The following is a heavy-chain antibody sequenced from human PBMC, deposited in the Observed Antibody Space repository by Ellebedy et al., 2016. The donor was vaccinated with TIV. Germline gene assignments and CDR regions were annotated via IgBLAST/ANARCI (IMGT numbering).Heavy chain of an antibody. J-gene: IGHJ4*02. V-gene: IGHV3-30*03. Sequence: GESLKISCVASGLTFSSYNMPWVRQAPGKGLEWVAVISYDGKYKFYADSVKGRFTISRDNSDKTLYLEMNSPRAEDTAVYFCTRGAAASGYYSQFDYWGQGTLVTVSS. D-gene: IGHD3-22*01. CDR3: TRGAAASGYYSQFDY. CDR2: ISYDGKYK. CDR1: GLTFSSYN.